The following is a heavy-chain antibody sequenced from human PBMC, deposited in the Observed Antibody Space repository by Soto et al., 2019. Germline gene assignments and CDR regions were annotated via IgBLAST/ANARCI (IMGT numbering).Heavy chain of an antibody. J-gene: IGHJ6*03. CDR1: GGSFSGYY. V-gene: IGHV4-34*01. D-gene: IGHD3-10*01. CDR3: ARGRGYYYGSGSYYKTNYYYYYMDV. Sequence: QVQLQRGGAGLLKPSETLSLTCAVYGGSFSGYYWGWIRQPPGKGREWSGEINHIGSTNYNPSLKSRFTISVDTSKNQFSLKLSSVTAADTAVYYCARGRGYYYGSGSYYKTNYYYYYMDVWGKGTTVTVSS. CDR2: INHIGST.